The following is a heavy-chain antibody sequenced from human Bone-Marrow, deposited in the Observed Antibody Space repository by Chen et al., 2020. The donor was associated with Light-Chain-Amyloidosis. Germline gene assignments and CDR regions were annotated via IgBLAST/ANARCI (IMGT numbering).Heavy chain of an antibody. J-gene: IGHJ4*02. V-gene: IGHV3-21*01. CDR2: ISRSSSYI. Sequence: EVQLVESGGGLVKPGGSLRLSCAASGFTFSSYSMNWVRQAPGKGLEWFSSISRSSSYIYYGDSVKGRFTISRDNAKNSLYLQMNSLRAEDTAVYYCASRADFWNGYYYFDYWGQGTLVTVSS. D-gene: IGHD3-3*01. CDR3: ASRADFWNGYYYFDY. CDR1: GFTFSSYS.